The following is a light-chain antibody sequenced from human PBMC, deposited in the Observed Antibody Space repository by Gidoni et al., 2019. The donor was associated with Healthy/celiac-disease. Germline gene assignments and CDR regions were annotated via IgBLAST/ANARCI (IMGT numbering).Light chain of an antibody. J-gene: IGKJ1*01. CDR2: CES. V-gene: IGKV3-20*01. Sequence: DIVLTPSPGTLSLSPGERATLSCRASQSVSSSYLACYQQKPGQAPRLLIYCESSRATGIPDRFSGSGSGTDFTLTISRLEPEDFAVYYCQQYGSSPWTFGQGTKVESK. CDR1: QSVSSSY. CDR3: QQYGSSPWT.